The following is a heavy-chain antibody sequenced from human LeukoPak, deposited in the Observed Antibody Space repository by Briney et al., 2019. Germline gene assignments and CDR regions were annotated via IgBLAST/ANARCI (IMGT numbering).Heavy chain of an antibody. CDR3: AKGWLRGSCYFDY. CDR2: ISWNSGSI. V-gene: IGHV3-9*01. CDR1: GFTFDDYA. Sequence: GGSLRLSCAASGFTFDDYAMHWVWQAPGEGLEWVSGISWNSGSIGYADSVKGRFTISRDNAKNSLYLQMNSLRAEDTALYYCAKGWLRGSCYFDYWGQGTLVTVSS. J-gene: IGHJ4*02. D-gene: IGHD3-22*01.